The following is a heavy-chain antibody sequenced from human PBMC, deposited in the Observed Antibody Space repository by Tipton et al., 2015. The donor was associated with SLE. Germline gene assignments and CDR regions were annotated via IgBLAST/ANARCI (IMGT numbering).Heavy chain of an antibody. V-gene: IGHV4-59*12. J-gene: IGHJ4*02. CDR1: GYSIRNGYY. D-gene: IGHD6-19*01. CDR2: IYYSGST. CDR3: AKTTVYSNDWPYFDH. Sequence: TLSLTCNVSGYSIRNGYYWGWIRQAPGKGLEWTGYIYYSGSTNYNPSLKSRVTISVDTSKNQFSLKLSSVTAADTAVYYCAKTTVYSNDWPYFDHWGQGTLVTVSS.